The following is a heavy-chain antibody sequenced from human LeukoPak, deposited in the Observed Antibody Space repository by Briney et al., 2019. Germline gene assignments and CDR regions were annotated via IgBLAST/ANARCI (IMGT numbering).Heavy chain of an antibody. CDR2: ISSSGSTV. CDR1: GFTFSDYY. Sequence: GGSLRLSCAASGFTFSDYYMTWIRQAPGKGLEWISYISSSGSTVYYADSMRGRFTISRDNAKNSLYLQVDGLRAEDTAVYYCARVYSSSWYYFEFWGQGTLVTVSS. V-gene: IGHV3-11*04. D-gene: IGHD6-13*01. J-gene: IGHJ4*02. CDR3: ARVYSSSWYYFEF.